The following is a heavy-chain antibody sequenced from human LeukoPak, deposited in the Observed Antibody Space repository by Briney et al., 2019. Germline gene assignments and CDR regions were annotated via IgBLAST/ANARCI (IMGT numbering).Heavy chain of an antibody. Sequence: GGSLRLSCAASGXTFSSYSVSWVRQAPGKGLEWVSAISRTGDSTYYADSVKGRFTISRGNSENTLYLQMNGLRAEDTALYYCAKDLFSGSWTPFDYWGQGTLVTVSS. CDR3: AKDLFSGSWTPFDY. D-gene: IGHD1-26*01. J-gene: IGHJ4*02. V-gene: IGHV3-23*01. CDR2: ISRTGDST. CDR1: GXTFSSYS.